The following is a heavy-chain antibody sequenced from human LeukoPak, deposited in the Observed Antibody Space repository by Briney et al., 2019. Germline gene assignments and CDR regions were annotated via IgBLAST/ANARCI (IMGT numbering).Heavy chain of an antibody. CDR2: ITPSGST. Sequence: SETLSLTCVVYGGAFSGYFWSWIRQPPGKGLEWIGEITPSGSTNYSPSLKSRVSISIDTSKKKLSLRLTSVTAADSAVYYCASSFYYDSRDYWGQGTLVTVSS. V-gene: IGHV4-34*01. D-gene: IGHD3-22*01. CDR1: GGAFSGYF. CDR3: ASSFYYDSRDY. J-gene: IGHJ4*02.